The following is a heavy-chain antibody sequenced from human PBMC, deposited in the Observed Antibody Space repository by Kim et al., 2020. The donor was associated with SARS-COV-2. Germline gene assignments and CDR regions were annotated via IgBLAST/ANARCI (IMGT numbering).Heavy chain of an antibody. D-gene: IGHD2-2*01. CDR2: ISGSGDST. CDR1: GFSFSSYA. J-gene: IGHJ4*02. V-gene: IGHV3-23*01. Sequence: GGSLRLSCAASGFSFSSYAMSWVRQAPGKGLEWVSAISGSGDSTYYADSVKGRFTISRDNSKNTLYLQMNSLRAEDTAVYYCANLPVVGYCSSTSCYVPNWGQETLVTVSS. CDR3: ANLPVVGYCSSTSCYVPN.